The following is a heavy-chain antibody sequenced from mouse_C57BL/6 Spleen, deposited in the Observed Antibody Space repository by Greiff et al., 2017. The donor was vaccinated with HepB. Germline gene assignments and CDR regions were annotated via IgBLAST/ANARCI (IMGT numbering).Heavy chain of an antibody. CDR1: GFTFSNYW. Sequence: EVQLQESGGGLVQPGGSMKLSCVASGFTFSNYWMNWVRQSPEKGLEWVAQIRLKSDNYATHYAESVKGRFTISRDDSKSSVYLQMNNLRAEDTGIYYCTGSGTFAWFAYWGQGTLVTVSA. CDR3: TGSGTFAWFAY. D-gene: IGHD4-1*01. CDR2: IRLKSDNYAT. J-gene: IGHJ3*01. V-gene: IGHV6-3*01.